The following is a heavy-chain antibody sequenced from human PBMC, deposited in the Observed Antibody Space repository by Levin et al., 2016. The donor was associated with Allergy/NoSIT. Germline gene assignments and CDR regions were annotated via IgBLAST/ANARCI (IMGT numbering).Heavy chain of an antibody. J-gene: IGHJ6*02. CDR2: IYYSGTT. CDR3: ARERWYYDSDFLYHYYGMDV. Sequence: SETLSLTCTVSGGSISTYYWNWIRQPPGKGLEWIGYIYYSGTTNYNPSLKSRVTISVDTSKNQFSLKLSSMTAADTAVYFCARERWYYDSDFLYHYYGMDVWGQGTTVTVSS. D-gene: IGHD3-22*01. V-gene: IGHV4-59*01. CDR1: GGSISTYY.